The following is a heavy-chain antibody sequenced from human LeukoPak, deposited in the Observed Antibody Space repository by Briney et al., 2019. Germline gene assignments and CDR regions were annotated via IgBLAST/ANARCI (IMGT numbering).Heavy chain of an antibody. CDR3: ARGTPYCGGDCYSFDY. Sequence: GESLKISCKGSGYSLTSYWIGWVRQMPGKGLEWMGIIYPGDSDTRYSPSFQGQVTISADKSISTAYLQWSSLKASDTAMYYCARGTPYCGGDCYSFDYWGRGTLVTVSS. CDR2: IYPGDSDT. J-gene: IGHJ4*02. V-gene: IGHV5-51*01. D-gene: IGHD2-21*02. CDR1: GYSLTSYW.